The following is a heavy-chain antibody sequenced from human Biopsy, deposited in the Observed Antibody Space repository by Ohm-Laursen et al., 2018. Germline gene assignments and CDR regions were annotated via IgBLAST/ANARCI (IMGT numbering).Heavy chain of an antibody. CDR2: INQSEST. J-gene: IGHJ4*02. D-gene: IGHD4-17*01. Sequence: SDTLSLTCVVFGRTFSDYRWTWIRQPPGKRLEWIGQINQSESTNYNPSLKSRVTISADASKYEFSLRLTSVTAADTAVYFCGNEVYGRDYWGLGARVTVSS. CDR1: GRTFSDYR. CDR3: GNEVYGRDY. V-gene: IGHV4-34*08.